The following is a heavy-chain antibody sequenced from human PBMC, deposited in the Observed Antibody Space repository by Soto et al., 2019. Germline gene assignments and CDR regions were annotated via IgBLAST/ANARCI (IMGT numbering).Heavy chain of an antibody. Sequence: QVQLVESGGGVVQPGRSLRLSCAASGFTFSSYAMHWVRQAPGKGLEWVAVISYDGSNKYYADSVKGRFTISRDNSKNTLYLQMNSLRAEDTAVYYCARHRLRYNWNDFPYYYSGMDVWGQGTTVTVSS. CDR2: ISYDGSNK. D-gene: IGHD1-1*01. CDR1: GFTFSSYA. J-gene: IGHJ6*02. CDR3: ARHRLRYNWNDFPYYYSGMDV. V-gene: IGHV3-30-3*01.